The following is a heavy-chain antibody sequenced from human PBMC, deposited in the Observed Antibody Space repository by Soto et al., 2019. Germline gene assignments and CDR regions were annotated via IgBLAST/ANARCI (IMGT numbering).Heavy chain of an antibody. CDR3: ARTYYYGSGSYLYGMDV. Sequence: ASVKVSCKASGYTFTGYYMHWVRQAPGQGLEWMGWINPNSGGTNYAQKFQGRVTMTRDTSISTAYMELSRLRSDDTAVYCCARTYYYGSGSYLYGMDVWGQGTTVTVS. J-gene: IGHJ6*02. CDR2: INPNSGGT. CDR1: GYTFTGYY. D-gene: IGHD3-10*01. V-gene: IGHV1-2*02.